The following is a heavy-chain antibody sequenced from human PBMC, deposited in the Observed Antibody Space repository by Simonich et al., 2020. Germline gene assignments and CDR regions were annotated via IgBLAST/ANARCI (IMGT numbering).Heavy chain of an antibody. CDR3: ARNRLDY. Sequence: VQLVESGGGVVQPGRSLRLSCAASGFTFSRYGMHWVRQAPGKGLGWVARINSDVSSTSYADTVKGRFTISRDNAKNTLYLQMNSLRAEDTAVYYCARNRLDYWGQGTLVTVSS. CDR1: GFTFSRYG. CDR2: INSDVSST. J-gene: IGHJ4*02. V-gene: IGHV3-74*02.